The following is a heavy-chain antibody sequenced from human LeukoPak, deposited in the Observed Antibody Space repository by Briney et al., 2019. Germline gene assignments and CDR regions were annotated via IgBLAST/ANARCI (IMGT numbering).Heavy chain of an antibody. J-gene: IGHJ4*02. D-gene: IGHD2-8*01. CDR3: ARGLVVDCTNGVCYRVNFDY. Sequence: SETLSLTCAVYGGSFSGYYWSWIRQPPGKGLEWIEEINHSGSTNYNPSLKSRVTISVDTSKNQFSLKLSSVTAADTAVYYCARGLVVDCTNGVCYRVNFDYWGQGTLVTVSS. CDR1: GGSFSGYY. V-gene: IGHV4-34*01. CDR2: INHSGST.